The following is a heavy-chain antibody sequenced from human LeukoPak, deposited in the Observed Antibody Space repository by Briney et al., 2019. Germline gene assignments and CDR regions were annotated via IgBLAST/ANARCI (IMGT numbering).Heavy chain of an antibody. CDR3: ASFPTTVTTNFDY. J-gene: IGHJ4*02. CDR1: GGSISSYY. D-gene: IGHD4-17*01. CDR2: IYYSGST. Sequence: PSETLSLTCTVSGGSISSYYWSWTRQPPGKGLEWIGYIYYSGSTNYNPSLKSRVTISVDTSKNQFSLKLSSVTAADTAVYYCASFPTTVTTNFDYWGQGTLVTVSS. V-gene: IGHV4-59*01.